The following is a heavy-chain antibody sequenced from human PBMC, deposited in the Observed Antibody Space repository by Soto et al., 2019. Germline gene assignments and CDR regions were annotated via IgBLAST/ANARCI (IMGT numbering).Heavy chain of an antibody. J-gene: IGHJ5*02. D-gene: IGHD2-21*02. V-gene: IGHV1-69*02. CDR2: IIPIFGMG. CDR3: VTVGGDSVFGGFDP. CDR1: GGSFNSLT. Sequence: QVQLVQSGAEVKKPGASVRISCQASGGSFNSLTISWVRQAPGQGLEWVGRIIPIFGMGENAVKFQGRGTITADKSPGTAYMDLRTRRFEGAAVYNCVTVGGDSVFGGFDPWGQGTLVSVSS.